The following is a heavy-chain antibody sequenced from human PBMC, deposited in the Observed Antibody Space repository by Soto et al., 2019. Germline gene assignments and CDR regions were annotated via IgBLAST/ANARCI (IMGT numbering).Heavy chain of an antibody. CDR3: AKSXNFYCSSPNCYKYYFDH. V-gene: IGHV3-30*18. Sequence: GGSLRLSCAASGFTFNTYGMHWVRQAPGKGLEWVAVISYDGSEKYYVDSVKGRFTISEDNSKNTLYLQMNSLRPEDTAVYYCAKSXNFYCSSPNCYKYYFDHWGQGTRVTVSS. CDR2: ISYDGSEK. CDR1: GFTFNTYG. J-gene: IGHJ4*02. D-gene: IGHD2-2*02.